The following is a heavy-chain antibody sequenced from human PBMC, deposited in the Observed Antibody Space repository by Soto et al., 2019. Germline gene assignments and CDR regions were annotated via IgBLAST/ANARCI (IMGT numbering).Heavy chain of an antibody. V-gene: IGHV3-23*01. D-gene: IGHD3-10*01. CDR2: ISGSGGGT. Sequence: EVQLLESGGGLVQPGGSLRLSCAASGFTFSSYAMSWVRQAPGKGLEWYPAISGSGGGTYYAASVKGRFTISRAHSKNPLSLPLNSLRAEDTAVYYCAKGFRYWGQGTLVTVSS. CDR3: AKGFRY. CDR1: GFTFSSYA. J-gene: IGHJ4*02.